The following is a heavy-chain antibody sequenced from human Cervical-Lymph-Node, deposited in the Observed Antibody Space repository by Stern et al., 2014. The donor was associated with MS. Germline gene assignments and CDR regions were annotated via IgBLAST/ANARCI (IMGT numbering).Heavy chain of an antibody. CDR1: GYTFSNSW. V-gene: IGHV5-51*01. CDR2: IYPGDSDT. J-gene: IGHJ4*02. D-gene: IGHD2-8*02. Sequence: EVQLVESGAEVKKPGESLKISCKGSGYTFSNSWIGWVRQMPGRGLEWMGIIYPGDSDTRYSPSFQGQITISADKSISTAYLQWNSLKASDTAIFYCARGSAGAGAFFDYWGQGTVVTVSS. CDR3: ARGSAGAGAFFDY.